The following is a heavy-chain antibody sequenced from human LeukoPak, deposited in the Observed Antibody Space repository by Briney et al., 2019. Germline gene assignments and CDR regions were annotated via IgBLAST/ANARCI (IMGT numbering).Heavy chain of an antibody. J-gene: IGHJ4*02. V-gene: IGHV4-4*07. D-gene: IGHD3-9*01. CDR1: GGSISSYY. CDR3: AREHSLRYFDWLLPEYYFDY. CDR2: IYTSGST. Sequence: SETLSLTCTVSGGSISSYYWSWIRQPAGRGLEWIGRIYTSGSTNYNPSLKSRVTMSVDTSKNQFSLKLSSVTAADTAVYYCAREHSLRYFDWLLPEYYFDYWGQGTLVTVSS.